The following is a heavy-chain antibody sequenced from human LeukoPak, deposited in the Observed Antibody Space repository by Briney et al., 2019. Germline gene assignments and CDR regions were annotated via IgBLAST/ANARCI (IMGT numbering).Heavy chain of an antibody. CDR1: GGSISSYY. CDR2: IYYSGST. J-gene: IGHJ6*02. V-gene: IGHV4-59*01. CDR3: AGVSGHPVHYYGMDV. Sequence: SETLSLTCTVSGGSISSYYWSWIRQPPGKGLEWIGYIYYSGSTNYNPSLKSRVTISVDTSKNQFSLKLSSVTAADTAVYYCAGVSGHPVHYYGMDVWGQGTTVTVSS.